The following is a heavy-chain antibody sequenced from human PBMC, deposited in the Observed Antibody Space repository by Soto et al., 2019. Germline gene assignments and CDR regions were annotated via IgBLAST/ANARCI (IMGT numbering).Heavy chain of an antibody. V-gene: IGHV1-2*02. J-gene: IGHJ6*02. Sequence: GASVKVSCKASGYTFTGYYMHWVRQAPGQGLEWMGWINPNSGGTNYAQKFQGRVTMTRDTSISTAYMELSRLRSDDTAVYYCAREGSRVRGVRGYYYYYGMDVWGQGTTVTVSS. CDR2: INPNSGGT. CDR3: AREGSRVRGVRGYYYYYGMDV. CDR1: GYTFTGYY. D-gene: IGHD3-10*01.